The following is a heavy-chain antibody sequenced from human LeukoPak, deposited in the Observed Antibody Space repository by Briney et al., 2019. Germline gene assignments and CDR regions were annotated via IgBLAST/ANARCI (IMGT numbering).Heavy chain of an antibody. CDR3: ARDYYGDYYFDY. CDR2: ISSSTSTI. CDR1: GFTFSSYT. J-gene: IGHJ4*02. V-gene: IGHV3-48*01. Sequence: GGSLRLSCAASGFTFSSYTMNWVRQAPGKRLEWVSSISSSTSTIHYADSVKGRLTIFRDNAKNSLYLQMNSLRAEDTAVYFCARDYYGDYYFDYWGQGTLVTVSS. D-gene: IGHD4-17*01.